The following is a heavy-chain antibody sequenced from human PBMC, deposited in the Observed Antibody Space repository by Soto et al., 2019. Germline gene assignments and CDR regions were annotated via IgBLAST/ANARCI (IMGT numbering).Heavy chain of an antibody. J-gene: IGHJ4*02. CDR1: GVSVRSYT. D-gene: IGHD2-21*02. CDR3: ARDGMTTGDT. V-gene: IGHV4-4*07. Sequence: SETLSLTCIVSGVSVRSYTWSWVRQPANKGLEWIGRVFSSVSATYNPSLKSRVSISMDTPENRISLKLDSVTAADAGVYFCARDGMTTGDTWGPGTLVTLSS. CDR2: VFSSVSA.